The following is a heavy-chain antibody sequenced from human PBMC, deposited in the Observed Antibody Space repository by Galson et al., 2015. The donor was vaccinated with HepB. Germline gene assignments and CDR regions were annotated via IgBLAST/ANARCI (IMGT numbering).Heavy chain of an antibody. D-gene: IGHD5-18*01. CDR1: GFTFSSFA. CDR2: ISGSGGGT. V-gene: IGHV3-23*01. Sequence: SLRLSCAASGFTFSSFAMSWVRQAPGKGLEWVSLISGSGGGTYYADSVKGRFTISRDNSKNTLYLQMNSLRAEDTAVYYCAEDLYSYGPPFDHWGQGTLVTVPS. J-gene: IGHJ4*02. CDR3: AEDLYSYGPPFDH.